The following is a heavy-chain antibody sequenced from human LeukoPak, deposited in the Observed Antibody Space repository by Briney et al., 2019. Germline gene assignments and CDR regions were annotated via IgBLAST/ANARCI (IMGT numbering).Heavy chain of an antibody. J-gene: IGHJ4*02. Sequence: GGSLRLSCAASGFAFSLSPMSWVRRAPGKGLEWVSVLYGGGNTNYADSVKGRFTISRDNSKNTLYLQMNSLRSEDTAVYYCARVRFLEWLSFDYWGRGTLVTVSS. CDR3: ARVRFLEWLSFDY. D-gene: IGHD3-3*01. V-gene: IGHV3-66*01. CDR1: GFAFSLSP. CDR2: LYGGGNT.